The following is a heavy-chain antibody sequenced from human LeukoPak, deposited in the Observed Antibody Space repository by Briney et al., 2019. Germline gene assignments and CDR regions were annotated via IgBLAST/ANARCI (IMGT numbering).Heavy chain of an antibody. CDR3: ARLANSSSWYYFDY. D-gene: IGHD6-13*01. J-gene: IGHJ4*02. CDR2: IIPILGIA. CDR1: GGTFSSYA. Sequence: SVKVSCKASGGTFSSYAISWVRQAPGQGLEWMGRIIPILGIANYAQKFQGRVTITADKSTSTAYMELSSLRSEDTAVYYCARLANSSSWYYFDYWGQGTLVTVSS. V-gene: IGHV1-69*04.